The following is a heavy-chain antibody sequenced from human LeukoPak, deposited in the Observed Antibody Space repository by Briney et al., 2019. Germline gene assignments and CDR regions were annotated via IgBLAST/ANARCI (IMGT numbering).Heavy chain of an antibody. D-gene: IGHD2-2*01. CDR1: GFTLGDYA. Sequence: RSLRLSCTASGFTLGDYAMSWFRQAPGERRERVGLIRSKTYGGTTEHAASVKGRFTISRDDSKSIAYLQMNSLKTEDTAVYYCTRDQHCSSISCSWDYWGQGTLVTVSS. V-gene: IGHV3-49*03. J-gene: IGHJ4*02. CDR3: TRDQHCSSISCSWDY. CDR2: IRSKTYGGTT.